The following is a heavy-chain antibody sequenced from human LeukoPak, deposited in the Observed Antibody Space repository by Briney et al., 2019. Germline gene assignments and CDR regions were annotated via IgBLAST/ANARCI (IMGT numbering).Heavy chain of an antibody. Sequence: SETLSLTCAVYGWSFSGYYWSWIRQPPGKGLEWIGYIYYSGSTNYNPSLKSRVTISVDTSKNQFSLKLSSVTAADTAVYYCARAYCGGDCYHDAFDIWGQGTMVTVSS. D-gene: IGHD2-21*02. V-gene: IGHV4-59*01. CDR1: GWSFSGYY. CDR3: ARAYCGGDCYHDAFDI. CDR2: IYYSGST. J-gene: IGHJ3*02.